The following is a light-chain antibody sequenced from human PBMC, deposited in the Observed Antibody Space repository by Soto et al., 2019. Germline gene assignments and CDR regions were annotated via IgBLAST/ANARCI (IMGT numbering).Light chain of an antibody. J-gene: IGLJ1*01. CDR2: EVT. Sequence: SVLTQPPSASGSPGQSVTISCTGTSSDVGGYDYVSWYQQHPGKAPKLMIYEVTIRPSGVSGRFSGSKSGNTASLTVSGLQAEDEADYYCSSYTGGNPSYVFGTGTKVTV. V-gene: IGLV2-8*01. CDR1: SSDVGGYDY. CDR3: SSYTGGNPSYV.